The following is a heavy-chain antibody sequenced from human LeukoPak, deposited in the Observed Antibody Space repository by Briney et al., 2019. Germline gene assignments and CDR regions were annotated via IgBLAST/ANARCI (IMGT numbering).Heavy chain of an antibody. D-gene: IGHD3-16*02. CDR1: GFTFSSYA. CDR3: AKDGLYDYVWGSYRLVNWFDP. Sequence: GGSLRLSCAASGFTFSSYAMSWVRQAPGKGLEWVSATSGSGGSTYYADSVKGRFTISRDNSKNTLYLQMNSLRAEDTAVYYCAKDGLYDYVWGSYRLVNWFDPWGQGTLVTVSS. CDR2: TSGSGGST. J-gene: IGHJ5*02. V-gene: IGHV3-23*01.